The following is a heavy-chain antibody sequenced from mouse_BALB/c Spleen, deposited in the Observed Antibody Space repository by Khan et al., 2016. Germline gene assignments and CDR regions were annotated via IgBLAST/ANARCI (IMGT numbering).Heavy chain of an antibody. CDR1: GFTFSSFG. D-gene: IGHD2-3*01. V-gene: IGHV5-17*02. CDR2: ISSGSSTI. CDR3: ARYDGREAWFAY. J-gene: IGHJ3*01. Sequence: EVELVESGGGLVQPGGSRKLSCAASGFTFSSFGMHWVRQAPEKGLEWVAYISSGSSTIYYADTVKGRFTISRDNPKNTLFLQMTSLRSEDTAMYYCARYDGREAWFAYWGQGTLVTVSA.